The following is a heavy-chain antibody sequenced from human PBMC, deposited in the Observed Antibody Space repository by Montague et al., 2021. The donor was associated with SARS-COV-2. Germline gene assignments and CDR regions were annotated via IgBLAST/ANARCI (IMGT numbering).Heavy chain of an antibody. CDR2: ISRSGDRT. Sequence: SLRLSCAVPGFTFDDYGMSWVRQVPGKGLEWVSGISRSGDRTAYGDSVKGRFIISRDNAKNSLHLQMNSLRVEDTAFYYCSRGGGMIRGVVDFWGQGILVSVSS. CDR1: GFTFDDYG. J-gene: IGHJ4*02. CDR3: SRGGGMIRGVVDF. V-gene: IGHV3-20*04. D-gene: IGHD3-10*01.